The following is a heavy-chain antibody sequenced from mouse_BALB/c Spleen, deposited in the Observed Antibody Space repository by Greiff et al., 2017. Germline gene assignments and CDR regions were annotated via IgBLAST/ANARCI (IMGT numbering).Heavy chain of an antibody. V-gene: IGHV1-77*01. CDR2: IDPFNGGT. D-gene: IGHD2-3*01. CDR1: GYTFTDYY. Sequence: VKLQESGAELARPGASVKLSCKASGYTFTDYYINWVKQRTGQGLEWIGYIDPFNGGTSYNQKFKGKATLTVDKSSSTAYMHLSSLTSEDSAVYYCARSGRLLRYFDVWGAGTTVTVSS. CDR3: ARSGRLLRYFDV. J-gene: IGHJ1*01.